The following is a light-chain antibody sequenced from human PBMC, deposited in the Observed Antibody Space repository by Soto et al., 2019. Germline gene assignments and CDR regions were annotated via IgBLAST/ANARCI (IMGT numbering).Light chain of an antibody. V-gene: IGKV3-20*01. CDR2: GAS. CDR1: QRGGSSY. J-gene: IGKJ1*01. Sequence: LTHSPSSRSLSPGERATVSCSGQRGGSSYLAWYQQKPGQAPRLLIYGASSRATGIPDRFRGSGSGTDFALTISRLEPEDSAVYYCQQYGSWPQTFGQGTKVDIK. CDR3: QQYGSWPQT.